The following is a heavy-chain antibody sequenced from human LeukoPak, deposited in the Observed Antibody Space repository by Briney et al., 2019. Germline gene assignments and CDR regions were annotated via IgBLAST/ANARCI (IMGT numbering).Heavy chain of an antibody. Sequence: SETLSLTCTVSGGSISSHYWSWIRQPPGKGLEWIGYIYDSGSTNYNLSLNSRATISVDTSQNQFSLKLSSVTAADTAVYYCAKARPGYCSDIICQPFDYWGQGTLVTVSS. V-gene: IGHV4-59*11. D-gene: IGHD2-15*01. CDR3: AKARPGYCSDIICQPFDY. CDR1: GGSISSHY. CDR2: IYDSGST. J-gene: IGHJ4*02.